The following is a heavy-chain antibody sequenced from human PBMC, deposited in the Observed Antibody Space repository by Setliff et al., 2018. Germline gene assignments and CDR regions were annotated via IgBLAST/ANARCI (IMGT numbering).Heavy chain of an antibody. CDR1: GGSINSYY. CDR3: ARGTYDYYDSSGYYFVDY. J-gene: IGHJ4*02. D-gene: IGHD3-22*01. CDR2: IYYSGNSNYDT. V-gene: IGHV4-59*08. Sequence: SETLSLTCIVSGGSINSYYWNWIRQPPGKGLEWIGYIYYSGNSNYDTNYNPSLKSRVTILSDTSKNQFSLKLSSVTAADTAVYYCARGTYDYYDSSGYYFVDYWGQGTLVTVSS.